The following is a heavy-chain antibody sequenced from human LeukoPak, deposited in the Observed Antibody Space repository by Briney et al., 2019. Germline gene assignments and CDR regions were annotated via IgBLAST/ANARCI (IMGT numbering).Heavy chain of an antibody. CDR3: ARPYCSGGSCHDCFDY. V-gene: IGHV1-2*02. D-gene: IGHD2-15*01. J-gene: IGHJ4*02. Sequence: ASVKVSCKASGYTFTGYYMHWVRQAPGQGLEWMGWINPHTGGTNYAQKFQGRVTMTRDTSISTAYMELGGLTSDDTAVYYCARPYCSGGSCHDCFDYWGQGTLVTVSS. CDR2: INPHTGGT. CDR1: GYTFTGYY.